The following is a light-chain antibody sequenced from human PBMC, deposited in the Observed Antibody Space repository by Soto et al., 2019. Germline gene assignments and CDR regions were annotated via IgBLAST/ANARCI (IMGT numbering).Light chain of an antibody. CDR3: CSYARSSTYV. CDR1: SGDGGSYNL. V-gene: IGLV2-23*01. J-gene: IGLJ1*01. Sequence: QSALPQSASVSGSPGQSITISCTGTSGDGGSYNLVSWYQHHPGKAPKLMIYEGSKRPSGFSNRFSGSKSGSTASLTISGLQAEDEADYYCCSYARSSTYVFGTGTKVTVL. CDR2: EGS.